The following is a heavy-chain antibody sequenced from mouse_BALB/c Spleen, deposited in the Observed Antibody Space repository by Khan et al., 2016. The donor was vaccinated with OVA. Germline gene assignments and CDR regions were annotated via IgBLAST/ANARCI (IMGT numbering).Heavy chain of an antibody. CDR1: GFTFSSYA. V-gene: IGHV5-9-3*01. CDR2: ISSGGSYT. J-gene: IGHJ3*01. Sequence: EVKLVESGGGLVQPGGSLKLSCAASGFTFSSYAMSWVRQTPEKRLEWVATISSGGSYTYYPDSVKGRFIISRDNAKNTLYLQMSSLRSEDTAMXYGARQVGYWGQETLVTVS. CDR3: ARQVGY.